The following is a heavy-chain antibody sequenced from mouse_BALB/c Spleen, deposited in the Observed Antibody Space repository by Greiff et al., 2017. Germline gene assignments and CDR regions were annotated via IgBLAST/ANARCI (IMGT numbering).Heavy chain of an antibody. V-gene: IGHV6-6*02. J-gene: IGHJ2*01. CDR1: GFTFSNYW. D-gene: IGHD2-4*01. CDR3: TRSGGDYDEVFDY. Sequence: EVMLVESGGGLVQPGGSMKLSCVASGFTFSNYWMNWVRQSPEKGLEWVAEIRLKSNNYATHYAESVKGRFTISRDDSKSSVYLQMNNLRAEDTGIYYCTRSGGDYDEVFDYWGQGTTLTVSS. CDR2: IRLKSNNYAT.